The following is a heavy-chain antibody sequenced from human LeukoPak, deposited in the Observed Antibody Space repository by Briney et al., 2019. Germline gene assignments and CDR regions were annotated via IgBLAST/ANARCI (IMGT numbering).Heavy chain of an antibody. CDR2: IVPSGIT. Sequence: SETLSLTCTVSGASIRSYYWSWLRQPAGKGLEWIGRIVPSGITNYNPSLESRVTMSVDTSKNQFSLKLKSVTAADTALYYCAKEGAAPGPDFDYWGQGIPVIVSS. CDR1: GASIRSYY. V-gene: IGHV4-4*07. D-gene: IGHD6-13*01. CDR3: AKEGAAPGPDFDY. J-gene: IGHJ4*02.